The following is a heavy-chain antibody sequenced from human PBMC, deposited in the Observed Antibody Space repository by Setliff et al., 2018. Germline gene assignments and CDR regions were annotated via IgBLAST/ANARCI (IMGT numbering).Heavy chain of an antibody. CDR3: ARDLTAMYYFDY. J-gene: IGHJ4*02. Sequence: SETLSLTCTVSGGSISSHYWSWIRQPPGKGLEWIGGIYYSGSTNYNPSLKSRVTISVDTSKNQFSLKLSSVTAADTAVYYCARDLTAMYYFDYWGQGTLVTVSS. V-gene: IGHV4-59*11. CDR1: GGSISSHY. CDR2: IYYSGST.